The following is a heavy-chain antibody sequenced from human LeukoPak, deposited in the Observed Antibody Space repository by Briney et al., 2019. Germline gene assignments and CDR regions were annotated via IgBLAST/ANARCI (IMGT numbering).Heavy chain of an antibody. V-gene: IGHV4-31*02. J-gene: IGHJ6*02. D-gene: IGHD3-3*01. CDR3: ARAIFGTNYYYYGMDV. CDR1: GFTVSSNY. CDR2: IYYSGST. Sequence: LRLSCAASGFTVSSNYMSWIRQHPGKGLEWIGYIYYSGSTYYNPSLKSRVTISVDTSKNQFSLKLSSVTAADTAVYYCARAIFGTNYYYYGMDVWGQGTTVTVSS.